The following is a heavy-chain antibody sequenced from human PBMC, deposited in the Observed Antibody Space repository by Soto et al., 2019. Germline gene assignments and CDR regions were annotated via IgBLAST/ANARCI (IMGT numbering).Heavy chain of an antibody. Sequence: SVNVSCQASVGTFSDSVTSWVRQAPGQGLEWMGGIVPIFGKANLAEKFQDRVTITADESTSTAYMELSSLRSEDSAVYYCARGRDGSNYYFDYWGQGSLVTVSS. CDR1: VGTFSDSV. CDR3: ARGRDGSNYYFDY. V-gene: IGHV1-69*13. CDR2: IVPIFGKA. D-gene: IGHD3-10*01. J-gene: IGHJ4*02.